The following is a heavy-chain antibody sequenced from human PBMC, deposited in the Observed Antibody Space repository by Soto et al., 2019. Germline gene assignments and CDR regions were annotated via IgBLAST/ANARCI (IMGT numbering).Heavy chain of an antibody. Sequence: SETLSITCAVCGGSMNCRNWWTWVRQPPGKGLQWIGEIYHSGTTNYNPSLKSRVTMSVDESKNQFSLKLSSVTAADTAVYYCAREGGPYYFASGTYYNVRRAFDISGQGTMVTVPS. V-gene: IGHV4-4*02. CDR3: AREGGPYYFASGTYYNVRRAFDI. J-gene: IGHJ3*02. D-gene: IGHD3-10*01. CDR1: GGSMNCRNW. CDR2: IYHSGTT.